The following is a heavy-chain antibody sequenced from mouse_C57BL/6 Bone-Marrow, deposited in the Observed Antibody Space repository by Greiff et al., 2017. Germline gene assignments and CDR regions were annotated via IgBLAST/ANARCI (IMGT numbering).Heavy chain of an antibody. CDR3: ARSESLYAGFAY. D-gene: IGHD2-14*01. CDR2: IDPGSGGT. CDR1: GYAFTNYL. Sequence: VQLQQSGAELVRPGASVKVSCKASGYAFTNYLIEWVKQRPGQGLEWIGVIDPGSGGTNYNEKFKGKATLTADKSSSTAYMQLSSLTSEDSAVSSGARSESLYAGFAYWGQGTLVTVSA. V-gene: IGHV1-54*01. J-gene: IGHJ3*01.